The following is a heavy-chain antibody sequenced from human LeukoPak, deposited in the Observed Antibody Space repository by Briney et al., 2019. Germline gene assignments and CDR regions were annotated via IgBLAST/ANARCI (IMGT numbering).Heavy chain of an antibody. CDR3: AREGGGYDSSGLTPGAFDI. J-gene: IGHJ3*02. CDR2: INAGNGNT. D-gene: IGHD3-22*01. Sequence: GASVKVSCKASGYTFTSYAMHWVRQAPGQRLEWMGWINAGNGNTKYSQKFQGRVTITRDTSASTAYMELSSLRSEDTAVYYCAREGGGYDSSGLTPGAFDIWGQGTMVTVSS. CDR1: GYTFTSYA. V-gene: IGHV1-3*01.